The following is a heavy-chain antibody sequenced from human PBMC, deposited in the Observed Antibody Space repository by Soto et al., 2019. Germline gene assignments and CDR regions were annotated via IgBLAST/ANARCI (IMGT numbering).Heavy chain of an antibody. Sequence: PGGSLRLSXAASGFTFDDYAMHWVRQAPGKGLEWVSGISWNSGSIGYADSVKGRFTISRDNAKNSLYLQMNSLRAEDTALYYCAKGEQQLSYYYYGMDVWGQGTTVTVSS. D-gene: IGHD6-13*01. CDR3: AKGEQQLSYYYYGMDV. V-gene: IGHV3-9*01. CDR2: ISWNSGSI. CDR1: GFTFDDYA. J-gene: IGHJ6*02.